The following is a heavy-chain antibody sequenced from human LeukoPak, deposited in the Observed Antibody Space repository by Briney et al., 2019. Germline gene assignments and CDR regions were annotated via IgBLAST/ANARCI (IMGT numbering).Heavy chain of an antibody. V-gene: IGHV4-39*07. J-gene: IGHJ6*03. CDR1: GGSISSSSYY. CDR2: IYYSGST. D-gene: IGHD6-13*01. Sequence: SETLSLTCTVSGGSISSSSYYWGWIRQPPGKGLEWIGSIYYSGSTYYNPSLKSRVTISVDTSKNQFSLKLSSVTAADTAVYYCARVHELYSSSWALYYYYYYMDVWGKGTTVTVSS. CDR3: ARVHELYSSSWALYYYYYYMDV.